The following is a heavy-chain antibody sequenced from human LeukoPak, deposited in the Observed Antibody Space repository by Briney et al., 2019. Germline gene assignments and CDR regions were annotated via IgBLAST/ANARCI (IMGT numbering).Heavy chain of an antibody. V-gene: IGHV3-9*03. CDR2: ISWNSGSI. J-gene: IGHJ4*02. Sequence: TGGSLRLSCAASGFTFDDYAMHWVRQAPGKGLEWVSGISWNSGSIGYADSVKGRFTISRDNAKNSLYLQMNSLRAEDIALYYCAKDVSSGWYVPSGYFDYWGQGTLVTVSS. D-gene: IGHD6-19*01. CDR3: AKDVSSGWYVPSGYFDY. CDR1: GFTFDDYA.